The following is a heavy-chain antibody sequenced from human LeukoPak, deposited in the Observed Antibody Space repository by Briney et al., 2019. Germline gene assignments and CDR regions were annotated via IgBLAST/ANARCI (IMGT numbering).Heavy chain of an antibody. CDR1: GFTFSSYA. J-gene: IGHJ4*02. V-gene: IGHV3-30-3*01. CDR2: ISYDGSNK. Sequence: GGSLRLSCAASGFTFSSYAMHWVRQAPGKGLEWVAVISYDGSNKYYADSVKGRFTISRDNSKNTLYLQMNSLRAEDTAVYYCARSPAGGRYYFDYWGQGTLVTVSS. CDR3: ARSPAGGRYYFDY. D-gene: IGHD2-15*01.